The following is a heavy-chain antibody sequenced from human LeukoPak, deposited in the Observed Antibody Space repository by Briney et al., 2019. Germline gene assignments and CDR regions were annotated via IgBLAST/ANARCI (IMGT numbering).Heavy chain of an antibody. CDR2: IYYSGST. CDR1: GGSISSGGYY. CDR3: ARRSDFWNGYYFDY. V-gene: IGHV4-31*03. D-gene: IGHD3-3*01. J-gene: IGHJ4*02. Sequence: SETLSLTCTVSGGSISSGGYYWSWIRQHPGKGLEWIGYIYYSGSTYYNPSLKSRVTISVDTSKNQFSLKLSSVTAADTAVYYCARRSDFWNGYYFDYWGQGTLVTVSS.